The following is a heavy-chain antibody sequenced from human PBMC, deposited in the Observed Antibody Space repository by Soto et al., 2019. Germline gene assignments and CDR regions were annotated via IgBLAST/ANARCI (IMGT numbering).Heavy chain of an antibody. CDR2: ISCNIGXX. D-gene: IGHD6-25*01. CDR3: ARAPRAAGDYYFDY. CDR1: GFTFYDYA. J-gene: IGHJ4*02. V-gene: IGHV3-9*01. Sequence: SLRLSCSASGFTFYDYAMHWVRQAPGKCLEWVSFISCNIGXXXYXXXFXXXXXXXRDXGNYSXXLXXXXXXAEDTAVYYCARAPRAAGDYYFDYWSQGT.